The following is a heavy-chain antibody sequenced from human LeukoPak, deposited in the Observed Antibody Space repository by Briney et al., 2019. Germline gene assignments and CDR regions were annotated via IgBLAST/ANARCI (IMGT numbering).Heavy chain of an antibody. CDR2: IRYDGSNK. J-gene: IGHJ3*02. Sequence: PGGSLRLSCAASGFTFSSYGMHWVRQAPGKGLEWVAFIRYDGSNKYYADSVKGRFTIFRDNSKNTLYLQMNSLRAEDTAMYYCAKVSLNMVNDAFDIWGQGTMVSVSS. D-gene: IGHD4/OR15-4a*01. CDR1: GFTFSSYG. V-gene: IGHV3-30*02. CDR3: AKVSLNMVNDAFDI.